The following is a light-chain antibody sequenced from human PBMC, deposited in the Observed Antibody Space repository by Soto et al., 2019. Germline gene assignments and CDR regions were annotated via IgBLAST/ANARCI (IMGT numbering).Light chain of an antibody. CDR2: EVS. Sequence: QSALTQPASVSGSPGQSITISCTRTNSDVRGYNSVSWYQQHPGRAPKLMIFEVSHRPSGVSNRFSGSKSGNTASLTISGLQAEDEADYYCSSFSNRSTVLFGGGTKVTVL. CDR1: NSDVRGYNS. CDR3: SSFSNRSTVL. V-gene: IGLV2-14*01. J-gene: IGLJ2*01.